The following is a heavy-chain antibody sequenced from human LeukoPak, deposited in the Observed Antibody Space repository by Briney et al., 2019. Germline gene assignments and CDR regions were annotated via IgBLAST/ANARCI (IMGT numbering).Heavy chain of an antibody. CDR1: GFTFSSYG. V-gene: IGHV3-23*01. CDR2: ISVSGGST. Sequence: PGGSLRLSCAASGFTFSSYGMSWVRQAPGKGLEWVSAISVSGGSTHYADSVKGRFTISRDNSKNTLYLQMNSLRAEDTALYYCAKVQGSWYHDYWGQGTLVTVSS. CDR3: AKVQGSWYHDY. D-gene: IGHD6-13*01. J-gene: IGHJ4*02.